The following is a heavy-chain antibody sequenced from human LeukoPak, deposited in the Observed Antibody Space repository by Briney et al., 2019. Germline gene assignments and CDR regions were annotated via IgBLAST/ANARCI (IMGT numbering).Heavy chain of an antibody. Sequence: PGGSLRLSCAASGFTFSDSRMNWVRQAPGKGLEWVSSISSSSTYISYADSVKGRFTISRDNSKNTLYLQMNSLRAEDTAVYYCAYPGVAGTNYWGQGTLVTVSS. V-gene: IGHV3-21*01. CDR3: AYPGVAGTNY. CDR2: ISSSSTYI. CDR1: GFTFSDSR. J-gene: IGHJ4*02. D-gene: IGHD6-19*01.